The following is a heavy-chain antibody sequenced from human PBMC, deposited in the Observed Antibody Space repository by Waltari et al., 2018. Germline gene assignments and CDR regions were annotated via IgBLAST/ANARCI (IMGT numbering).Heavy chain of an antibody. D-gene: IGHD3-10*01. V-gene: IGHV3-30*01. CDR3: ARSGGPRHYYDSGSYCDH. J-gene: IGHJ4*02. CDR1: GFNLSHYA. Sequence: QVQLVESGGGVVQPGRSLRLSCAASGFNLSHYASHAVRQAPGKGIEWVAIISYEEKKKNYSDSVKGRFTISRDNSKKTVFLQMVSLKPEDTAIYYCARSGGPRHYYDSGSYCDHWGQGTLVTVSS. CDR2: ISYEEKKK.